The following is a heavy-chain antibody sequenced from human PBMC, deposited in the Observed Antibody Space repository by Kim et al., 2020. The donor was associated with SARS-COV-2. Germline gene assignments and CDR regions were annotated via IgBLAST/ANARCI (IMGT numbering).Heavy chain of an antibody. Sequence: KGRFTISRDNAKNSLYLQMNSLRAEDTAVYYCARGSLGMATITGYWYFDLWGRGTLVTVSS. D-gene: IGHD5-12*01. CDR3: ARGSLGMATITGYWYFDL. V-gene: IGHV3-48*03. J-gene: IGHJ2*01.